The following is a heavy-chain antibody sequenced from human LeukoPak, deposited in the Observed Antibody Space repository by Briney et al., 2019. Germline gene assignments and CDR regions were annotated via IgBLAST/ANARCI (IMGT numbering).Heavy chain of an antibody. CDR2: ISAYNGNT. Sequence: VASVKVSCKASGYTFSSYGISWVRQAPGQGLEWMGWISAYNGNTNYAQKLQGRVTLTTDTSTSTAYMELRSLRSDDTAVYYCARDGGNEWELPPHNWFDPWGQGTLVTVSS. V-gene: IGHV1-18*01. D-gene: IGHD1-26*01. CDR3: ARDGGNEWELPPHNWFDP. CDR1: GYTFSSYG. J-gene: IGHJ5*02.